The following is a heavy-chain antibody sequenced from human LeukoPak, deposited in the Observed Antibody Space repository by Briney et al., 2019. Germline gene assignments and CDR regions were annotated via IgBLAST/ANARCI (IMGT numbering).Heavy chain of an antibody. J-gene: IGHJ5*02. CDR2: IFYSGST. D-gene: IGHD6-19*01. V-gene: IGHV4-39*07. CDR3: ARRGYSSGWYDWFDP. Sequence: SETLSLTCTVSSGSISTSNYYWGWVRQPPGKALEWIGNIFYSGSTYYSPSLKSRVTISLDTSRNQFSLKLSSVTAADTAVYYCARRGYSSGWYDWFDPWGQGTLVTVSS. CDR1: SGSISTSNYY.